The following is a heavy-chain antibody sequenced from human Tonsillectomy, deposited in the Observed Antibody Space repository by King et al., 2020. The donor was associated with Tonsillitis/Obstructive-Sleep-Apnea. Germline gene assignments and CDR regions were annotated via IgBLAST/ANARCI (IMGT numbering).Heavy chain of an antibody. J-gene: IGHJ3*02. CDR1: GFTFSSYG. CDR3: ARDHGERHDAFDI. CDR2: IWYDGINK. D-gene: IGHD3-10*01. V-gene: IGHV3-33*01. Sequence: VKLVESGGGVVQPGRSLRLSCAASGFTFSSYGMHWVRQAPGKGLEWVALIWYDGINKYYADSVRGRFTISRDNSRNTLYLQMNSLRAEDTAVYYCARDHGERHDAFDIWGQGTMVTVSS.